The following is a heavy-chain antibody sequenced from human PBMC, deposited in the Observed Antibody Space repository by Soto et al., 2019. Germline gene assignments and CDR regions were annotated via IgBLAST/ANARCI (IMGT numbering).Heavy chain of an antibody. V-gene: IGHV3-49*03. D-gene: IGHD7-27*01. CDR3: TRDDDYPDWGLVDY. CDR2: IRSKAYGGTT. CDR1: GFTFGDYA. Sequence: GGSLRLSCTASGFTFGDYAMSWFRQAPGKGLEWVGFIRSKAYGGTTEYAASVKGRFTISRDDSKSIPYLQMNSLKTEDTAVYYCTRDDDYPDWGLVDYWGQGTLVTVSS. J-gene: IGHJ4*02.